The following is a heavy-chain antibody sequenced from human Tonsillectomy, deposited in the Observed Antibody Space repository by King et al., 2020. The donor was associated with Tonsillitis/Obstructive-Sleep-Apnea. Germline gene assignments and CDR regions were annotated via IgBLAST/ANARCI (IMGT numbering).Heavy chain of an antibody. D-gene: IGHD1-1*01. Sequence: LQLQESGPGLVKPSETLSLTCTVSGGSISSSIYYWGWVRQPPGKGLEWIGTIYYCGSTYYNPSLESRVTISVATAKNQFSLNLSAVTAADTALYYCARRVTGNTGVFDIWGQGAMVTVSS. CDR1: GGSISSSIYY. CDR2: IYYCGST. J-gene: IGHJ3*02. V-gene: IGHV4-39*01. CDR3: ARRVTGNTGVFDI.